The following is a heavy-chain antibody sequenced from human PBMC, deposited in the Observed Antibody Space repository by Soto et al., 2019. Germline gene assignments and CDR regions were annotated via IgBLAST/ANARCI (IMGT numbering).Heavy chain of an antibody. D-gene: IGHD1-26*01. J-gene: IGHJ6*02. Sequence: QVQLVQSGAEVKKPGASVKVSCKASGYTFTSYGISWVRQAPGQGLEWMGWIIAYNGNTNYAQKLQGRVTMTTDTSTSTAYRELRSLRSDDTAVYYCAREEGEVGDYYYYGMYVWGQGTTVTVSS. CDR3: AREEGEVGDYYYYGMYV. CDR1: GYTFTSYG. V-gene: IGHV1-18*04. CDR2: IIAYNGNT.